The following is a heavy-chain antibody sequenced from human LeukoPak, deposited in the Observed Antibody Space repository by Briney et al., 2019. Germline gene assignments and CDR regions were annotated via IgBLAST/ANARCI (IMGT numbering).Heavy chain of an antibody. V-gene: IGHV3-23*01. CDR3: AKDRDDYGDPDAFDI. J-gene: IGHJ3*02. Sequence: PGGSPRLSCTASGFIFSNYAMNCVRNAPGAGLELGPRIRSSDGRTYYADSVKGRFTISRDNSKNTLDLQMNSLRAEDTAVYYCAKDRDDYGDPDAFDIWGQGTMVTVSS. CDR1: GFIFSNYA. CDR2: IRSSDGRT. D-gene: IGHD4-17*01.